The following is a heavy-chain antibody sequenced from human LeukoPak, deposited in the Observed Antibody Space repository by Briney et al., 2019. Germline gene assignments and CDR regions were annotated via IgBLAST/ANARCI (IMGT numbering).Heavy chain of an antibody. J-gene: IGHJ4*02. CDR2: ISGSGGST. CDR3: AKATVDTAIDDYFDY. CDR1: GFTFSNYP. D-gene: IGHD5-18*01. V-gene: IGHV3-23*01. Sequence: GGPLRLSCAASGFTFSNYPMSWVRQAPGKGLEWVSTISGSGGSTYYADSVKGRFTISRDNSKNTLYLQMNSLRAEDTAIYYCAKATVDTAIDDYFDYWGQGTLVTVSS.